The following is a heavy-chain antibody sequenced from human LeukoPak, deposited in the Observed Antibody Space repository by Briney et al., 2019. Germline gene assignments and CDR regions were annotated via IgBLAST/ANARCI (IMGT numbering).Heavy chain of an antibody. Sequence: PGGSLRLSCAASGFTFSSYGMHWVRQAPGKGLEWVAFIRYDGSSKYYADSVKGRFTISRDNSKNTLYLQMNSLRAEDTAVYYCAKDQNLSYFDYWGQGTLVTVSS. CDR2: IRYDGSSK. CDR1: GFTFSSYG. CDR3: AKDQNLSYFDY. J-gene: IGHJ4*02. V-gene: IGHV3-30*02.